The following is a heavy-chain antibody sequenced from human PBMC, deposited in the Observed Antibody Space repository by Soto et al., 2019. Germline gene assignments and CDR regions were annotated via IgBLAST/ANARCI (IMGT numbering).Heavy chain of an antibody. CDR1: GDSISSSSYY. D-gene: IGHD3-10*01. CDR3: AAAMVRGWFDP. CDR2: IYYNGHA. Sequence: PSETLSLTCTVSGDSISSSSYYWGWIRQPPGKGLEWIANIYYNGHAYYNPSLRSRVTLSVDTSKNQFSLKLSSVTAPDTAVYFCAAAMVRGWFDPWGQGTLVTVSS. J-gene: IGHJ5*02. V-gene: IGHV4-39*01.